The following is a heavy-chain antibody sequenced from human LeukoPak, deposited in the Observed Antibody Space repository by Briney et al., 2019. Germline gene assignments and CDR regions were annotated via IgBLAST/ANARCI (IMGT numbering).Heavy chain of an antibody. CDR3: AREVDFWSGYPPRYYYYMDV. D-gene: IGHD3-3*01. CDR2: IYYSGST. J-gene: IGHJ6*03. CDR1: GGSISSYY. V-gene: IGHV4-59*01. Sequence: SETLSLTCTVSGGSISSYYWSWIRQPPGKGLEWIGYIYYSGSTKYNPSLKSRVTISADTSKNQFSLKLSPVTAADTALYYCAREVDFWSGYPPRYYYYMDVWGKGATVTVSS.